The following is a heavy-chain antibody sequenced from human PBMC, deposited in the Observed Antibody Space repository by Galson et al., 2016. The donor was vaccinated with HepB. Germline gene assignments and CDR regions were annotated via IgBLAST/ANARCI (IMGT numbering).Heavy chain of an antibody. V-gene: IGHV3-30*18. CDR3: AKRHEYGPPGGCSVDS. Sequence: SLRLSCAASGFTFSQRGMHWVRQAPGKGLEWVAADSMDGRRKFYADSVTGRFTISRDNSNNMLFLQMSSLRVDDTAVYYCAKRHEYGPPGGCSVDSWGQGTLVSVSS. D-gene: IGHD3-10*02. CDR1: GFTFSQRG. CDR2: DSMDGRRK. J-gene: IGHJ4*02.